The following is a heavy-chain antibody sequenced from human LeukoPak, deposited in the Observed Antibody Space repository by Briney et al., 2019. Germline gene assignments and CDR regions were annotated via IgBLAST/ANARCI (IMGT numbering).Heavy chain of an antibody. V-gene: IGHV3-21*01. CDR1: GFTFSSYS. CDR3: ARVLLWFGERTEDYYYGMDV. D-gene: IGHD3-10*01. CDR2: ISSSSSYI. Sequence: GGSLRLSCAASGFTFSSYSMNWVRQAPGKGLEWVSSISSSSSYIYYADSVKGRFTISRDNAKNSLYLQMNSLRAEDTAVYYCARVLLWFGERTEDYYYGMDVWGQGTTVTVSS. J-gene: IGHJ6*02.